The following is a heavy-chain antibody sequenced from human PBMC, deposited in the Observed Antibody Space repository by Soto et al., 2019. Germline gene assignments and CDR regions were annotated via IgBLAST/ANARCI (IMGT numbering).Heavy chain of an antibody. V-gene: IGHV3-23*01. J-gene: IGHJ4*02. CDR2: ISGSGGST. CDR3: AKRNYGSEFDY. CDR1: GFTFSSYA. D-gene: IGHD3-10*01. Sequence: EVQLLESGGGLVQPGGSLRLSCTASGFTFSSYAMNWVRQAPGKGLEWVSVISGSGGSTYYADSVKGRFTISRDNSKNTLYLQMNSLRAEDTAVYYCAKRNYGSEFDYWGQGTLVTVSS.